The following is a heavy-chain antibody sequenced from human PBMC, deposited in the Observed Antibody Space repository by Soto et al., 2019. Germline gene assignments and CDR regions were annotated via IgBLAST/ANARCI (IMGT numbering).Heavy chain of an antibody. Sequence: QVTLKESGPVLVKPTETLTLTCTVSGFSLSNARMGVSWIRQPPGKALEWLAHIFSNDEKSYSTSLKSRLTLSKDPSKSHVVLTMTNMDPVDTATYYCARIAPIVGATTEYFDYWGQGTLVTVSS. V-gene: IGHV2-26*01. CDR2: IFSNDEK. CDR3: ARIAPIVGATTEYFDY. CDR1: GFSLSNARMG. D-gene: IGHD1-26*01. J-gene: IGHJ4*02.